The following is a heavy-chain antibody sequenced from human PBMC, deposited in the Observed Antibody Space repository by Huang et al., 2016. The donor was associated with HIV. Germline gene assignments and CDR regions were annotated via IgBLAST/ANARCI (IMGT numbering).Heavy chain of an antibody. D-gene: IGHD3-22*01. J-gene: IGHJ4*02. CDR2: IIPTLGTA. CDR3: ATVDYYDTSGPQRGYFDN. Sequence: QVQLVQSGAEVKKPGSSVKVSCKAYGGSFRNFAIGWVRQAPGQGLEGMGGIIPTLGTANYAQKFQGRVTIIADESTSTAYMELSSLRSEDTSVYYCATVDYYDTSGPQRGYFDNWGQGTLVTVSS. CDR1: GGSFRNFA. V-gene: IGHV1-69*01.